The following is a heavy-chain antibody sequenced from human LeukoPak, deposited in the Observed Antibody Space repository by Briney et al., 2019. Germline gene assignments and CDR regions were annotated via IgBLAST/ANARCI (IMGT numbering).Heavy chain of an antibody. Sequence: PGGSLRLSCAASGFTFNYYAMHWVRQAPGKGLEWVAVISYDGSNKYYADSVKGRFTISRDNSKNTLYLQMNSLRAEDTAVYYCAKGWQYYFDYWGQGTLVTVSS. CDR1: GFTFNYYA. CDR3: AKGWQYYFDY. V-gene: IGHV3-30*04. CDR2: ISYDGSNK. J-gene: IGHJ4*02. D-gene: IGHD6-19*01.